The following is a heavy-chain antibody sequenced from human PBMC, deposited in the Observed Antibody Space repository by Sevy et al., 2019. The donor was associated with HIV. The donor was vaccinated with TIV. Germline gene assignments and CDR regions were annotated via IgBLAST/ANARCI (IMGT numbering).Heavy chain of an antibody. V-gene: IGHV3-15*01. D-gene: IGHD5-12*01. Sequence: GGSLRLSCSASGFTFFNTWMSWVRQAPGKGLEWVGRIKSETDGGTREYAAPVNGRFTISRDDSKDTLYLQMNSLRAEDTAVYYCAREGYIRKLNYYGMDVWGQGTTVTVSS. J-gene: IGHJ6*02. CDR3: AREGYIRKLNYYGMDV. CDR1: GFTFFNTW. CDR2: IKSETDGGTR.